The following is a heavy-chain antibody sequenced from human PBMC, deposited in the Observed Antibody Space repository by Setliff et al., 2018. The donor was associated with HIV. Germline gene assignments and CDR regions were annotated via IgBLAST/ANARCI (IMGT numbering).Heavy chain of an antibody. J-gene: IGHJ4*02. D-gene: IGHD3-3*01. CDR3: ASLFRLSGFWISFLPDY. Sequence: PSKTLSLTCTVSGDSVSRSNYYWAWIRQPPGKGLEWIGSIDYNEITYYNPSLKSRVTLSVDTPKNQFSLYLSSVTASDTAVYYCASLFRLSGFWISFLPDYWGQGILVTVSS. CDR1: GDSVSRSNYY. V-gene: IGHV4-39*01. CDR2: IDYNEIT.